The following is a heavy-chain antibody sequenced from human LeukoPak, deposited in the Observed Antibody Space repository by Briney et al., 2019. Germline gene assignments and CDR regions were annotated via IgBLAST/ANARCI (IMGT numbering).Heavy chain of an antibody. Sequence: ASVKVSCKASGYTFTGYYMHWVRQAPGQGLEWMGWINPNSGGTNYAQKFQGRVTMTRDTSISTAYMELSRLRSDDTAVYYCARRGFGSYYYYGMDVWGQGTTVTVSS. CDR3: ARRGFGSYYYYGMDV. D-gene: IGHD3-10*01. CDR2: INPNSGGT. V-gene: IGHV1-2*02. CDR1: GYTFTGYY. J-gene: IGHJ6*02.